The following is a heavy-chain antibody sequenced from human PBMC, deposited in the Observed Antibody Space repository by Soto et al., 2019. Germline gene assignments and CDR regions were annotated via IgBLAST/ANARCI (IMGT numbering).Heavy chain of an antibody. Sequence: ASVKVSCKVSGYTLTELSMHWVRQAPGKGLEWMGGFDPEDGETIRAQKFQGRVTMTEDTSTDTAYMELSSLRSEDTAVYYCATYDIVVVPATKMFHYYMDVWGKGTTVTVSS. CDR3: ATYDIVVVPATKMFHYYMDV. J-gene: IGHJ6*03. V-gene: IGHV1-24*01. CDR2: FDPEDGET. CDR1: GYTLTELS. D-gene: IGHD2-2*01.